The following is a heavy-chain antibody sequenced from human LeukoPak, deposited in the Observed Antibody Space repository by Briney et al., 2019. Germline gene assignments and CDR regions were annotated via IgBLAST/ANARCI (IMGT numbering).Heavy chain of an antibody. CDR1: GGSISGYY. V-gene: IGHV4-59*12. CDR3: ARDFQGSGSYYVPGAFDI. Sequence: SETLSVTCTVSGGSISGYYWSWIRQPPGKGREWFGYIYYSGSINYNPSLKSRVTISVDKSKNQFSLRLSSVTAADTAVYYCARDFQGSGSYYVPGAFDIWGQGTMVTVSS. D-gene: IGHD3-10*01. CDR2: IYYSGSI. J-gene: IGHJ3*02.